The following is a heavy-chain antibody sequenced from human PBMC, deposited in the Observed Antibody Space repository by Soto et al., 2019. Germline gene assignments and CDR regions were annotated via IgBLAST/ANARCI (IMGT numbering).Heavy chain of an antibody. CDR3: ARGLNVYYFDY. D-gene: IGHD3-16*01. V-gene: IGHV1-3*01. CDR1: GYTFTNYG. J-gene: IGHJ4*02. Sequence: ASVKVSCKASGYTFTNYGIHWVRQAPGQRLEWMGWINAGNGNTKHSQKFQGRVTITRDTSASTAYMELSSLRSEDTAVYYCARGLNVYYFDYWGQGTLVTVS. CDR2: INAGNGNT.